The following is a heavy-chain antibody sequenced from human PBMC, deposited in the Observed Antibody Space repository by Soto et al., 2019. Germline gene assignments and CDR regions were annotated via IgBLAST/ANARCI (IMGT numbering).Heavy chain of an antibody. V-gene: IGHV4-39*01. CDR1: DGSMNSDSSY. J-gene: IGHJ4*02. D-gene: IGHD3-22*01. CDR3: ARLGGYVSVGYYYLWDS. CDR2: INHSGST. Sequence: SETLSLTCRVSDGSMNSDSSYWGWIRQSPGKGLEWIGVINHSGSTYHNLSLKGRVTMSVDASRNQFSLKLTSMTAADTAVYYCARLGGYVSVGYYYLWDSWGQGTLVTVSS.